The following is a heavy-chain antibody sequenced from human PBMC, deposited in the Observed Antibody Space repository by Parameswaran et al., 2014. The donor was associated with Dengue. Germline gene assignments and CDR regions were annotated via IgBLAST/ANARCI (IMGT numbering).Heavy chain of an antibody. Sequence: WVRQAPGQGLEWMGWINPNSGGTNYAQKFQGRVTMTRDTSISTAYMELSRLRSDDTAVYYCARDLGPDIVVDGASNAFDIWGQGTMVTVSS. CDR2: INPNSGGT. V-gene: IGHV1-2*02. CDR3: ARDLGPDIVVDGASNAFDI. D-gene: IGHD2-2*01. J-gene: IGHJ3*02.